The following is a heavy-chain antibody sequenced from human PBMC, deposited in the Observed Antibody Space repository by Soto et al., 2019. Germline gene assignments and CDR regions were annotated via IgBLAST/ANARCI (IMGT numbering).Heavy chain of an antibody. V-gene: IGHV1-8*01. D-gene: IGHD6-13*01. CDR3: GRGPSPRAPAGGTPYYYAMDV. J-gene: IGHJ6*02. CDR2: LNPINGAT. Sequence: EQGLEWMGWLNPINGATGTARRFQGRVSLRRNTATGTAYLELTSLRSDDTAVYYCGRGPSPRAPAGGTPYYYAMDVWGQGTTVTVSS.